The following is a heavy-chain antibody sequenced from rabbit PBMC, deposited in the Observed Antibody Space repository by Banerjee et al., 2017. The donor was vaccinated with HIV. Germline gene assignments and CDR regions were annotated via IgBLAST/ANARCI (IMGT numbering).Heavy chain of an antibody. D-gene: IGHD4-1*01. J-gene: IGHJ4*01. V-gene: IGHV1S45*01. Sequence: QEQLEESGGDLVKPEGSLTLTCKASGFTLSNYWICWVRQAPGKGLEWIGCIDAGSGTTHYANWAKGRFTISKTSSTTVTLQMTSLTAADTATYFCARDLAGVVGWNFGLWGPGTLVTVS. CDR3: ARDLAGVVGWNFGL. CDR1: GFTLSNYW. CDR2: IDAGSGTT.